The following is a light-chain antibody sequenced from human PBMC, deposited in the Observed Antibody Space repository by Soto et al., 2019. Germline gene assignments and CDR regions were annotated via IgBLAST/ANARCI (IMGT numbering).Light chain of an antibody. CDR2: GVS. CDR3: QQFGTSSLLT. J-gene: IGKJ3*01. Sequence: DIVLTQSPGTLSLSPGERATLSCRASQSVNTKYFAWYQQKPGQAPMLLISGVSSRATGIPDRFSGSGSGTDFILTISSVEPQEFVVYYCQQFGTSSLLTFGPGTKVEIK. V-gene: IGKV3-20*01. CDR1: QSVNTKY.